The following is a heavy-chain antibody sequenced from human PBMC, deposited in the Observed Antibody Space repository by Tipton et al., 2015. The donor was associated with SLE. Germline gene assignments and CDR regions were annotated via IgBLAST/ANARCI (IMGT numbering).Heavy chain of an antibody. CDR1: GFTLSSHA. J-gene: IGHJ4*02. V-gene: IGHV3-23*03. D-gene: IGHD2-21*01. CDR2: IFKEGHT. Sequence: SLRLSCAASGFTLSSHAMSWVRQAPGKGLERVSVIFKEGHTSYGDSVNGRFTISRDTSKNTLYLQMSSLRGEDTAIYFCGKVGPMGEFDYWGQGTLVTVSS. CDR3: GKVGPMGEFDY.